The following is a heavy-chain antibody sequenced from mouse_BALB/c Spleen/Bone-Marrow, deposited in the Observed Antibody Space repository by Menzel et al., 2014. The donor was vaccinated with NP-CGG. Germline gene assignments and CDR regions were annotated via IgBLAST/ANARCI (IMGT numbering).Heavy chain of an antibody. D-gene: IGHD2-10*02. J-gene: IGHJ4*01. CDR2: ISSGSSTI. V-gene: IGHV5-17*02. Sequence: EVKLQESGGGLAQPGGSRKLSCAASGLTFSSFGMHWVRQAPEKGLEWVAYISSGSSTIYYADTVKGRFTISRDNPKNTLFLQMTSLRSEDTAMYYCVRSYDSYAMAFWGQGTSVTVSS. CDR3: VRSYDSYAMAF. CDR1: GLTFSSFG.